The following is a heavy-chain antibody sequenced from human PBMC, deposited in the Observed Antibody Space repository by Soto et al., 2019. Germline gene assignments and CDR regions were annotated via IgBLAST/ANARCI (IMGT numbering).Heavy chain of an antibody. Sequence: SETLSLTCAVSGGSISSGGYSWSWIRQPPGKGLEWIGYIYHSGSIYYNPSLKSRVTISVDRSKNQFSLKLSSVTAADTAVYYCARRGTYYYDSSGYYYMEWGQGTLVTVSS. CDR2: IYHSGSI. CDR3: ARRGTYYYDSSGYYYME. V-gene: IGHV4-30-2*01. D-gene: IGHD3-22*01. J-gene: IGHJ4*02. CDR1: GGSISSGGYS.